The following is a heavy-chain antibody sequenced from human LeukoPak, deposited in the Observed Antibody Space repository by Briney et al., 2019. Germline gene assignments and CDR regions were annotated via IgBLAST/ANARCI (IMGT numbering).Heavy chain of an antibody. V-gene: IGHV3-30*04. CDR3: LSQDDHTFLDAFDI. J-gene: IGHJ3*02. D-gene: IGHD2/OR15-2a*01. CDR1: VRMFITYN. Sequence: GRSLRLSCAASVRMFITYNMHGGRQAPGKGLEWVSMISADVSDITCTDSVKGGFTSSRESSRHSLYLQMTSLSPEDTALYFCLSQDDHTFLDAFDIWAQGTLLLVSS. CDR2: ISADVSDI.